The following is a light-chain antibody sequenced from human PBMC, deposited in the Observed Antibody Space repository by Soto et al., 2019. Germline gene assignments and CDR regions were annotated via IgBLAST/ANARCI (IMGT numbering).Light chain of an antibody. V-gene: IGKV3-20*01. CDR2: GAS. Sequence: EIVLTQSPGTLSLSPGERATLSCMASQTLTTRFLAWYQQKPGQAPSLLIYGASSRATGIPDRFSGSGSGTEYTLTISRLEHEDVSVYSCQQYADLPYTFGQGTPLEIK. CDR3: QQYADLPYT. CDR1: QTLTTRF. J-gene: IGKJ2*01.